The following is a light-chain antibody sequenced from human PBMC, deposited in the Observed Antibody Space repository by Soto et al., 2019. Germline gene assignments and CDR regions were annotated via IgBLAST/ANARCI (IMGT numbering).Light chain of an antibody. V-gene: IGKV3-20*01. Sequence: EIVLTQSPATLSSFPCDRVTLSCRASQSVSSRFLAWYQQKPGQAPRLLIYDASSRATGIPDGFSGSGSGTDFTLTISRLEPEDFAVYYCQQYHSAPFTFGPGTKVDIK. CDR1: QSVSSRF. CDR2: DAS. J-gene: IGKJ3*01. CDR3: QQYHSAPFT.